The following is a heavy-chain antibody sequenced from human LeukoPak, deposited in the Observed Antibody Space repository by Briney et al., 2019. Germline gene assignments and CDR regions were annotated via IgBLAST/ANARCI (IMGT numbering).Heavy chain of an antibody. CDR1: GYTFTDYY. J-gene: IGHJ4*02. Sequence: ASVTVSCTASGYTFTDYYMHWVRQAPGQGREWRGWRNANSGVTNNAQKFQGRVTMTTDTSISTEYMDMSRLRSDETAAYYCARIRCWNNYHFDYWGQGTLVTVST. D-gene: IGHD1/OR15-1a*01. CDR2: RNANSGVT. V-gene: IGHV1-2*02. CDR3: ARIRCWNNYHFDY.